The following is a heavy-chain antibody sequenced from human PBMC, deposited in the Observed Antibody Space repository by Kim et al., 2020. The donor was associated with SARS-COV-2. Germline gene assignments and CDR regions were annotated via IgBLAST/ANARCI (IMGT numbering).Heavy chain of an antibody. CDR3: ARDPGEMDV. V-gene: IGHV3-30-3*01. J-gene: IGHJ6*02. CDR1: GFTFSSYV. CDR2: ISYDGSNK. Sequence: GGSLRLSCAASGFTFSSYVMHWVRQAPGKGLEWVAVISYDGSNKYYADSVKGRFTISRDNFKNTLYLQMNSLRAEDTAVYYCARDPGEMDVWGQGTTGTVSS. D-gene: IGHD1-26*01.